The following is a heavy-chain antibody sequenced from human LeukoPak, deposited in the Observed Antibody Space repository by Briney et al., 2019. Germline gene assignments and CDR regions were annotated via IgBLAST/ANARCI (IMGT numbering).Heavy chain of an antibody. V-gene: IGHV4-39*01. D-gene: IGHD5-24*01. CDR2: IYYSGST. CDR3: ARHRSGWLQSSFDY. J-gene: IGHJ4*02. Sequence: SETLSLTCSVSGASISSSSSYWGWIRQPPGKGLEWIVSIYYSGSTFDHPALKSPFTISVDTTKNRFTLKLRSVTAADTAVYYCARHRSGWLQSSFDYWGQGTLVTVSS. CDR1: GASISSSSSY.